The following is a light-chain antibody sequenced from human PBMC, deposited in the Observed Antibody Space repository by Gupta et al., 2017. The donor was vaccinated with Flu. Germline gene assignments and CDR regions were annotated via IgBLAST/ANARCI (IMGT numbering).Light chain of an antibody. CDR2: EVR. J-gene: IGLJ3*02. CDR1: SSDVGGYNY. CDR3: SSYTSTSSWV. V-gene: IGLV2-14*01. Sequence: SSDVGGYNYVSWYQQRPGKAPQLMIYEVRYRPSGVSSRFSGSKSGNTASLTISGLQAEDEADYYCSSYTSTSSWVFGGGTELTVL.